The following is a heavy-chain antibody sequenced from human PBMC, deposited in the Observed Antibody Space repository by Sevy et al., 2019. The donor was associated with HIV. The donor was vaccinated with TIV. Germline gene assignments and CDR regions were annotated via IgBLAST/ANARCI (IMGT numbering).Heavy chain of an antibody. V-gene: IGHV3-7*04. CDR1: GFTFSSYW. CDR3: ARACDSSWYYYYGMDV. Sequence: GESLKISCAASGFTFSSYWMSWVRQAPGKGLEWVANIKQDGREKYYVDSVKGRFNISRDNAKNSLYMQMNSLRAEDTAVYYCARACDSSWYYYYGMDVWGQGTTVTVSS. J-gene: IGHJ6*02. CDR2: IKQDGREK. D-gene: IGHD6-13*01.